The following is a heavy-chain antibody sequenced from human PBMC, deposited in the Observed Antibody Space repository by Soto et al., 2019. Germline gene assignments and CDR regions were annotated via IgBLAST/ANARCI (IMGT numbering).Heavy chain of an antibody. CDR2: ISYDGSNK. CDR3: AKEKDAMVRGVDYFFDY. D-gene: IGHD3-10*01. Sequence: QVQLVESGGGVVQPGRSLRLSCAASGFTFSSYGMHWVRQAPGKGLGWVAVISYDGSNKYYADSVKGRFTISRDNSKNTLYLQMNSLRTEDTAVYYCAKEKDAMVRGVDYFFDYWGQGTLVTVSS. V-gene: IGHV3-30*18. CDR1: GFTFSSYG. J-gene: IGHJ4*02.